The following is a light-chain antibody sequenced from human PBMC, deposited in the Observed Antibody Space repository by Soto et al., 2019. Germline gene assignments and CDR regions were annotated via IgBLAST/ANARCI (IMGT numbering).Light chain of an antibody. CDR2: DAS. Sequence: DIQMTQSPSSLSASVGDRVTITCQASHNINNYLSWYQQKPGRAPKLLIYDASNLEAWVPSRFRGSGSGTDFTFTISRLQPEDITTYYCQQYENLPTFGQGTRLEIK. J-gene: IGKJ5*01. CDR1: HNINNY. CDR3: QQYENLPT. V-gene: IGKV1-33*01.